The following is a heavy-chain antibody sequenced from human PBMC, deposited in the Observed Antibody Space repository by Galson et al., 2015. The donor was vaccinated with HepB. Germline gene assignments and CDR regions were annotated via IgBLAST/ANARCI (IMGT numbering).Heavy chain of an antibody. Sequence: LVKPTQTLSLTCAVFGDSISSSNWWTWVRQPPGKGLEWIGEIYHSGSTNYNPSLRSRLTISIDKSKNHFSLRLNSVTAADAAVYYCARNGPTAQGAFDFWGQGTVVAVSS. V-gene: IGHV4-4*02. D-gene: IGHD4-17*01. CDR2: IYHSGST. CDR3: ARNGPTAQGAFDF. J-gene: IGHJ3*01. CDR1: GDSISSSNW.